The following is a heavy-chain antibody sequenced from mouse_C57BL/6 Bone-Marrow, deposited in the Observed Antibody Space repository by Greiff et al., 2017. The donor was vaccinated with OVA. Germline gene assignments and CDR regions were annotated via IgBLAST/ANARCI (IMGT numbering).Heavy chain of an antibody. CDR1: GFSLTSYA. V-gene: IGHV2-9-1*01. CDR3: ARRAGYYDYYAMDY. Sequence: VQLQESGPGLVAPSQSLSITCTVSGFSLTSYAISWVRQPPGKGLEWLGVIWTGGGTNYNSALKSRLSISKDNSKSQVFLKMNSLQTDDTARYYCARRAGYYDYYAMDYWGQGTSVTVSS. CDR2: IWTGGGT. J-gene: IGHJ4*01. D-gene: IGHD2-3*01.